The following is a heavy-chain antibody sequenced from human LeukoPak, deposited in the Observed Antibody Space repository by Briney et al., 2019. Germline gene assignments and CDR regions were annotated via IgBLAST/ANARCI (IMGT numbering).Heavy chain of an antibody. CDR3: ARQVGYCSSTSCYFAFDY. V-gene: IGHV4-59*01. D-gene: IGHD2-2*03. Sequence: PGGTLRLSCAASGFTFSTYGMSWVRQPPGKGLEWIGYIYYSGSTNYNPSLKSRVTISVDTSKNQFSLKLSSVTAADTAVYYCARQVGYCSSTSCYFAFDYWGQGTLVTVSS. CDR1: GFTFSTYG. CDR2: IYYSGST. J-gene: IGHJ4*02.